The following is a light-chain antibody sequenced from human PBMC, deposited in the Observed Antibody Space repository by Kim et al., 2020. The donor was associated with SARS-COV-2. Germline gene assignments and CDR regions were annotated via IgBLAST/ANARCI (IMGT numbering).Light chain of an antibody. CDR3: SSYTSSTPLV. Sequence: GQSITISCTGTSSDVGGYNCVSWYQQHPGKAPKLMIHDVTNRPSGISTRFSGSKSGNTASLTISGLQAEDEADYYCSSYTSSTPLVFGAGTKVTVL. CDR2: DVT. J-gene: IGLJ3*02. V-gene: IGLV2-14*03. CDR1: SSDVGGYNC.